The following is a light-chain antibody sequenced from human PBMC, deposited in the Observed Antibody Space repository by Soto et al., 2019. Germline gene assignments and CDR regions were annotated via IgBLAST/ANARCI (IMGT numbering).Light chain of an antibody. Sequence: MTQSPSTLSASVGDRVTITCRASQTISHWLAWYQQKPGKAPKLLIFDASSLENGVPSRFSGSGSGTEFTLTITGLQPDDFATYYCQQYNTYWTFGQGTKVDIK. CDR1: QTISHW. CDR3: QQYNTYWT. CDR2: DAS. V-gene: IGKV1-5*01. J-gene: IGKJ1*01.